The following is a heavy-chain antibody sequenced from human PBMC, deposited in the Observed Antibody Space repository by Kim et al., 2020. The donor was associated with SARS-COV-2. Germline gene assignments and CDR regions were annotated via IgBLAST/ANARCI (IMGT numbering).Heavy chain of an antibody. J-gene: IGHJ4*02. V-gene: IGHV3-74*01. Sequence: TRYAGSVKGRFTISRDNDKSTVYLQMNNLKVEDTAVYYCASQFASEENRWGQGTLVTVSS. D-gene: IGHD3-16*01. CDR2: T. CDR3: ASQFASEENR.